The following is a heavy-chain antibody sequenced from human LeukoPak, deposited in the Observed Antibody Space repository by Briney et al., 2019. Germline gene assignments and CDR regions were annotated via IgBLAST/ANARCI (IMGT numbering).Heavy chain of an antibody. Sequence: GASVKVSCKASGYTFTGYYMHWVRQATGQGLEWIGKMNPNSGNTGYAQKFQGRVTMTRSTSVSTVYMELNSLTSEDTAVYFCARSASGTGYTAWGQGTLVTVSS. D-gene: IGHD3-9*01. CDR1: GYTFTGYY. J-gene: IGHJ4*02. CDR2: MNPNSGNT. CDR3: ARSASGTGYTA. V-gene: IGHV1-8*02.